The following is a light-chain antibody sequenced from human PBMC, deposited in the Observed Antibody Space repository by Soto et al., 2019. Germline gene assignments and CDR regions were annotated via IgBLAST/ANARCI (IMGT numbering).Light chain of an antibody. V-gene: IGKV1-39*01. CDR1: QSISAN. CDR2: AAS. J-gene: IGKJ2*01. Sequence: DIQMTQSPSSLSASVGDRVIITCRASQSISANLNWYQKKPGKAPKLLIHAASSLHGGVPSRFSGSGSGTYFTLTISSLQPDDFATYYCQQSYSTPPDTFGQGTRLEMK. CDR3: QQSYSTPPDT.